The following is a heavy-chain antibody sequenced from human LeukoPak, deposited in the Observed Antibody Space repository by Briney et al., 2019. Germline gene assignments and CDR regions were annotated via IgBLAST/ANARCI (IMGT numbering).Heavy chain of an antibody. CDR2: ISAYNGNT. CDR3: AIAEGGGVVPAAMAGGAPYYYYYGMDV. CDR1: GYTFTSYG. J-gene: IGHJ6*02. V-gene: IGHV1-18*01. Sequence: ASVKVSCKASGYTFTSYGISWVRQAPGQGLEWMGWISAYNGNTNYAQKLQGRVTMITDTSTSTAYMELRSLRSDDTAVYYCAIAEGGGVVPAAMAGGAPYYYYYGMDVWGQGTTVTVSS. D-gene: IGHD2-2*01.